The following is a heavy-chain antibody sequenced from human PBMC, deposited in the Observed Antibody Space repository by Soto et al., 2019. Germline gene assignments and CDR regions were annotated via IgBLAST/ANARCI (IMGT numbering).Heavy chain of an antibody. D-gene: IGHD1-7*01. CDR3: AKPLLELVVTDAIDI. J-gene: IGHJ3*02. Sequence: SETLSLTCTVSGGSISSYYWSWIRQPPGKGLEWIGYIYYSGSTNYNPSLKSRVTISVDTSKNQFSLKLSSVTAADTAVYYCAKPLLELVVTDAIDIWGQGTMVTVSS. V-gene: IGHV4-59*01. CDR1: GGSISSYY. CDR2: IYYSGST.